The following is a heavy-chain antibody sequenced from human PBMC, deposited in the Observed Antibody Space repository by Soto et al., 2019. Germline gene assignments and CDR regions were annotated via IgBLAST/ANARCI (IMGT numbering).Heavy chain of an antibody. Sequence: EVLLVESGGGLVQPGGSLRLCCAASGFTFSNAWMTWVRQAPGKGLEWLGRIKSKTDGGTTYYAAPVKGRFTISRDDSKNAVCLQMNSLKTEDTAVYYCTTTGTIDYWGQGALVTVSS. CDR1: GFTFSNAW. CDR3: TTTGTIDY. V-gene: IGHV3-15*01. D-gene: IGHD1-1*01. CDR2: IKSKTDGGTT. J-gene: IGHJ4*02.